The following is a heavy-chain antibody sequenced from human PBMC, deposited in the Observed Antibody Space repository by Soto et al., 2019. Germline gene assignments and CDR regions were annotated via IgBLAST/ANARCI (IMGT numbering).Heavy chain of an antibody. V-gene: IGHV3-33*01. CDR2: IWYDGSKT. J-gene: IGHJ4*02. CDR1: GFSFSSYG. Sequence: GPLRLSCAASGFSFSSYGFHWGRQAPGKGLEWVAVIWYDGSKTYYVESVRGRFTISRDNSKNTLYLQMNSLRAEDTAVYCCARDLGSTNYYFDYWGLGTLVTVSS. D-gene: IGHD5-12*01. CDR3: ARDLGSTNYYFDY.